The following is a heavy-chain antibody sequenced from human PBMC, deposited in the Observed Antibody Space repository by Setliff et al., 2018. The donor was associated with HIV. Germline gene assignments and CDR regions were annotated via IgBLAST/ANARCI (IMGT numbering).Heavy chain of an antibody. CDR1: GGSFSGYY. J-gene: IGHJ6*03. Sequence: SETLSLTCAVYGGSFSGYYWSWIRQPPGKGLEWIGEINQSGSTNYNPSLKSRVTISIDTSKNQFSLKVSSVTAADTALYYCARGLPGTYRYSYYYYYMDVWDKGTTVTVSS. CDR2: INQSGST. V-gene: IGHV4-34*01. CDR3: ARGLPGTYRYSYYYYYMDV. D-gene: IGHD3-16*02.